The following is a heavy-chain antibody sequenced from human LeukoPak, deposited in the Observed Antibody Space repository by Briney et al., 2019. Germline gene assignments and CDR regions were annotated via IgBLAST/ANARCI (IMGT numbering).Heavy chain of an antibody. CDR2: ISSSSYYI. CDR1: RFTFSSYG. V-gene: IGHV3-21*01. Sequence: GGSLRLSCAASRFTFSSYGMHWVRQAPGKGLEWVSSISSSSYYIYYADSVKGRFTISRDNAKNSLYLQMNSLRAEDTAVYYCARSRYYFDYWGQGTLVTVSS. J-gene: IGHJ4*02. CDR3: ARSRYYFDY.